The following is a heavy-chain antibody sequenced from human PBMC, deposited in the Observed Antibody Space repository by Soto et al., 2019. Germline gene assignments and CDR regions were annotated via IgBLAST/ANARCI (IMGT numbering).Heavy chain of an antibody. J-gene: IGHJ5*02. Sequence: PSETLSLTCTVSGFSISSHYCRWIRQPPGKGLEWIGYIYYSGSTNYNPSLKSRVTISVDTSKNQFSLKLSSVTAADTAVYYCARVIKGSSSYQCLFELWVQGNLVTVT. CDR3: ARVIKGSSSYQCLFEL. CDR1: GFSISSHY. V-gene: IGHV4-59*11. D-gene: IGHD6-13*01. CDR2: IYYSGST.